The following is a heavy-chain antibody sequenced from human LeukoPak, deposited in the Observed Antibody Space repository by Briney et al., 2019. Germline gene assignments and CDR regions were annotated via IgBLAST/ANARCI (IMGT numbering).Heavy chain of an antibody. V-gene: IGHV3-74*01. CDR1: GFTFKDYW. Sequence: GGSLRLSCAASGFTFKDYWMHWVRQAPGKGPVWVSRIKSDGSSTSYADSVKGRFTISRDNAKNTLYLQMKSLRAEDSGVYYCARRRTNYYYHYGMDVWGQGTTVSVSS. CDR3: ARRRTNYYYHYGMDV. CDR2: IKSDGSST. J-gene: IGHJ6*02.